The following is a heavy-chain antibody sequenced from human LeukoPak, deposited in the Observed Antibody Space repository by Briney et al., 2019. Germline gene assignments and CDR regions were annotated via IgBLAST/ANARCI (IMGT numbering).Heavy chain of an antibody. CDR2: ISAYNGNT. J-gene: IGHJ4*02. D-gene: IGHD1-26*01. CDR1: GYTFTSYG. V-gene: IGHV1-18*01. Sequence: ASVKVSCKASGYTFTSYGISWVRQAPGQGLEWMGWISAYNGNTNYAQKLQGRVTMTTDTSTSAAYMELRSLRSDDTAVYYCAITDGNWELLYYFDYWGQGTLVTVSS. CDR3: AITDGNWELLYYFDY.